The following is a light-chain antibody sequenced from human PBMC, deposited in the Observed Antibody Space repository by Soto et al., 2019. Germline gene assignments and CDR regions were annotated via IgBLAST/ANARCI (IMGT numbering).Light chain of an antibody. V-gene: IGKV1-27*01. CDR3: QKYNSAPLT. CDR1: QGMSNY. Sequence: DIQMTQSQSSLSASVGDRVTITCRASQGMSNYLAWYQQKPGKVPKRLIYAASTLQAGVPSRFSGSESATDFTLTISSLQPDDVATYYCQKYNSAPLTFGRGTKVDIK. CDR2: AAS. J-gene: IGKJ3*01.